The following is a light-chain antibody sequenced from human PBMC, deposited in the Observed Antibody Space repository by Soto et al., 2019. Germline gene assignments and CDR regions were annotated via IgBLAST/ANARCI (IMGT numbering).Light chain of an antibody. CDR2: DDN. V-gene: IGLV6-57*02. CDR3: QSYDTTYVV. J-gene: IGLJ2*01. Sequence: NFMLTQPHSVSKSPGKTVTISCTGSSGDIASNYAQWYQQRPGSAPTTVIYDDNQRPSGVPDRFSGSIDSSSNSASLTISGLKTEDEADYYCQSYDTTYVVFGGGTKLTVL. CDR1: SGDIASNY.